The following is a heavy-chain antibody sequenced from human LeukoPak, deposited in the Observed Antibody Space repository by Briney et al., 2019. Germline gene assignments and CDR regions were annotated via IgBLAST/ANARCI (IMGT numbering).Heavy chain of an antibody. V-gene: IGHV4-39*07. CDR1: GGSISSSSYY. J-gene: IGHJ5*02. CDR2: IYYSGST. Sequence: SETLSLTCTVSGGSISSSSYYWGWIRQPPGKGLEWIGSIYYSGSTYYNPSLKSRVTISVDTSKNQFSLKLSSVTAADTAVYYCATLTGYSSESWFDPWGQGILVTVSS. D-gene: IGHD3-9*01. CDR3: ATLTGYSSESWFDP.